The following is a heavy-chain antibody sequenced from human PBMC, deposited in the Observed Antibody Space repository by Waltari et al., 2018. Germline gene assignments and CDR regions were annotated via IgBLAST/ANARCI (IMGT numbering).Heavy chain of an antibody. CDR1: GGSIPRGGYS. Sequence: QLQLQESGSGLVKPSQTLSLTCTVSGGSIPRGGYSWSWIRQPPGKGLEWIGRIYTSGSTNYNPSLKSRVTISVDTSKNQFSLKLSSVTAADTAVYYCARGGPGVLYWGQGTLVTVSS. D-gene: IGHD3-10*01. J-gene: IGHJ4*02. CDR3: ARGGPGVLY. CDR2: IYTSGST. V-gene: IGHV4-61*02.